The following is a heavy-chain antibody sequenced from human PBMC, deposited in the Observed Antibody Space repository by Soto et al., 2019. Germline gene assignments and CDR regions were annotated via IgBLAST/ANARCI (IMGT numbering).Heavy chain of an antibody. J-gene: IGHJ6*02. CDR1: GFSFSGSA. CDR2: IRSKPNSYAT. Sequence: GGSLRLSCAASGFSFSGSAMHWVRQASGKGLEWVGRIRSKPNSYATSYAASVKGRFTISRDDPKNTAYLQMNSLKTEDTAVYYCTRTTAQFQLLSPPVWGQGTTVTVSS. D-gene: IGHD2-2*01. CDR3: TRTTAQFQLLSPPV. V-gene: IGHV3-73*01.